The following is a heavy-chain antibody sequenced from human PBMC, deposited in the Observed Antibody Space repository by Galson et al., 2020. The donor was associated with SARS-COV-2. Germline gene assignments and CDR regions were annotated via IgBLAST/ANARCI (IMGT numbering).Heavy chain of an antibody. V-gene: IGHV3-33*01. Sequence: TGGSLRLSCAASGFTFSSFGMHWVRQAPGKGLEWVAVIWYDGSDKRDADSVKGRFTISRDNSKNTLYLQMDSLRVEDTAVYYCVRDQGSDFVGGNSWCAPWGQGTLVPVSS. CDR1: GFTFSSFG. D-gene: IGHD2-21*01. CDR3: VRDQGSDFVGGNSWCAP. CDR2: IWYDGSDK. J-gene: IGHJ5*02.